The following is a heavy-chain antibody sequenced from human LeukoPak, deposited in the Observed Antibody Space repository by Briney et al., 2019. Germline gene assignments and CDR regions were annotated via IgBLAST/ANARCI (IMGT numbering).Heavy chain of an antibody. J-gene: IGHJ4*02. CDR2: IWYDGTNK. V-gene: IGHV3-33*01. CDR1: GFTFSNYG. Sequence: GGSLRLSCAASGFTFSNYGMHWVRQAPGMGLEWVALIWYDGTNKYYTDSVRGRLTISRENTQNTLYLQMNSLRVEDTALYYCAREGPRGNSQFDYWGQGTLVTVSS. D-gene: IGHD2/OR15-2a*01. CDR3: AREGPRGNSQFDY.